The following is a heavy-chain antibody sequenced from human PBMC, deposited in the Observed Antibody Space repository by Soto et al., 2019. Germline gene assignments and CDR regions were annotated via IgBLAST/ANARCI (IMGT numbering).Heavy chain of an antibody. CDR2: VYYSGTT. CDR3: ARTTAVPNTLRSRYFFDY. J-gene: IGHJ4*02. Sequence: SESLSLSCAVSGGSVSNKTYYWSWIRQPPGKRLEWIGYVYYSGTTNYNPSLKSRVTISVDLSKNQFSLRLSSVTTADTALYYCARTTAVPNTLRSRYFFDYWGQGTLVTVSS. CDR1: GGSVSNKTYY. V-gene: IGHV4-61*01. D-gene: IGHD4-17*01.